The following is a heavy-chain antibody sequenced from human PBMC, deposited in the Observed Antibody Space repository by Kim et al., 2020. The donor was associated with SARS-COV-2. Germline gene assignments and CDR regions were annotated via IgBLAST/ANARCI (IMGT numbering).Heavy chain of an antibody. CDR2: INPNSGGT. CDR1: GYTFTGYY. D-gene: IGHD7-27*01. J-gene: IGHJ5*02. CDR3: ARDEGANWGGWFDP. V-gene: IGHV1-2*02. Sequence: ASVKVSCKASGYTFTGYYMHWVRQAPGQGLEWMGWINPNSGGTNYAQKFQGRVTMTRDTSISTAYMELSRLRSDDTAVYYCARDEGANWGGWFDPWGQGTLVTVSS.